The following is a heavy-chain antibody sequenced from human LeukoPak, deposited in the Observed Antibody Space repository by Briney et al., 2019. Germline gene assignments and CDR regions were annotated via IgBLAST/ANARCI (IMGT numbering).Heavy chain of an antibody. CDR2: IISSSSYI. D-gene: IGHD3-3*01. CDR1: GFTFSSYS. Sequence: GGSLRLSCAASGFTFSSYSMTWVRQAPGKGLEWVSSIISSSSYIYYADSVKGRFTISRDNAKNSLYLQMNSLRAEDTAVYYCARDRRSGYYFDYWGQGTLVTVSS. CDR3: ARDRRSGYYFDY. J-gene: IGHJ4*02. V-gene: IGHV3-21*01.